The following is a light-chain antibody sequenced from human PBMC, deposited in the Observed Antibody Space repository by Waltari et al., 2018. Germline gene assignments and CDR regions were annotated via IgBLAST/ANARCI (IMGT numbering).Light chain of an antibody. Sequence: IVMTQSPATLSVSPGERATLPCRASQRVSSNLAWYQRKPGQAPRLVINGASTRATGIPASFRGTGSGTRFPLTISSLESADLAVLYCQQYNNWSPTFGQGTKGEIK. V-gene: IGKV3-15*01. CDR2: GAS. J-gene: IGKJ1*01. CDR1: QRVSSN. CDR3: QQYNNWSPT.